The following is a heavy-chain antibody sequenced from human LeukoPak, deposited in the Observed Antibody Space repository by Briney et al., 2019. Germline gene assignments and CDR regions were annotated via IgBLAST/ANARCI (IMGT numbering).Heavy chain of an antibody. CDR3: ARSNSYYYDSSGYYSYYFDY. Sequence: PSETLSLTCPVAGGSISSYYWSWIRQPPGKGLEWIGYIYYSGSTNYNPSLKSRVTISVDTSKNQFSLKLSSVTAADTAVYYCARSNSYYYDSSGYYSYYFDYWGQGTLVTVSS. J-gene: IGHJ4*02. CDR2: IYYSGST. D-gene: IGHD3-22*01. CDR1: GGSISSYY. V-gene: IGHV4-59*01.